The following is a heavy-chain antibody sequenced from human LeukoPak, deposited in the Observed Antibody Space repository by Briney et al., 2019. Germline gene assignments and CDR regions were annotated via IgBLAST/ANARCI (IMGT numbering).Heavy chain of an antibody. J-gene: IGHJ4*02. Sequence: PSETLSLTCTVSGYSISTGYYWGWIRQPPGKGLEWIGTIYHSGSTYYNPSLKSRFTISIDTSKNQFSLKLSSVTAADTAVYYCARVSFNGRNDYWGQGTLDTVSS. CDR1: GYSISTGYY. V-gene: IGHV4-38-2*02. CDR2: IYHSGST. CDR3: ARVSFNGRNDY.